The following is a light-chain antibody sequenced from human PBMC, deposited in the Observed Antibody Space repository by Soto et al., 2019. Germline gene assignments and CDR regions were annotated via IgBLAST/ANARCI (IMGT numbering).Light chain of an antibody. Sequence: DIQMTQSPSTLSASVGDRVTITCRASQSISSWLAWYQQKPGKAPKLLIYDASSLESGVPSRFSGRGSGTEFTLTISCLQPDDFATYYCQQYNSYKTFGQGTKLEIK. J-gene: IGKJ2*01. CDR1: QSISSW. CDR3: QQYNSYKT. V-gene: IGKV1-5*01. CDR2: DAS.